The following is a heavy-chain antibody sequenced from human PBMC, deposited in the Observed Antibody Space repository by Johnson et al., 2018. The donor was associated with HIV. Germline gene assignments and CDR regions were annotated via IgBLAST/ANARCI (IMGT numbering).Heavy chain of an antibody. J-gene: IGHJ3*02. D-gene: IGHD4-23*01. CDR1: GFTFSSYA. CDR3: ARARWRVDDAFDI. V-gene: IGHV3-30*04. Sequence: QVQLVESGGGVVQPGRSLRLSCAASGFTFSSYAMHWVRQAPGKGLEWVAVISYDGSNKYYADSVKGRFTISRDNSKNTLYLQMNSLRAEDTAVYYCARARWRVDDAFDIWCQGTMVTVSS. CDR2: ISYDGSNK.